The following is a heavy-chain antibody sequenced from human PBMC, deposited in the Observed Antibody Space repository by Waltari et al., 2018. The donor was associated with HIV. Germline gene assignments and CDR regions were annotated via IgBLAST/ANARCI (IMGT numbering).Heavy chain of an antibody. Sequence: EVRLVESGGGLVQPGGSLRLSCAASGFTFSSSWMTWVRQAPGKGLEWVANRKEDGSAIHYVDSVKGRFTISRDNAKNSLYLQMNSLRAEDTAVYYCARRQQLTDWGQGTLVTVSS. CDR1: GFTFSSSW. J-gene: IGHJ4*02. V-gene: IGHV3-7*01. D-gene: IGHD6-13*01. CDR3: ARRQQLTD. CDR2: RKEDGSAI.